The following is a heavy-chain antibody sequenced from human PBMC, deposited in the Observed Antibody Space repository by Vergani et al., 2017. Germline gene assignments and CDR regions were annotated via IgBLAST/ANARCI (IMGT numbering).Heavy chain of an antibody. D-gene: IGHD3-3*01. V-gene: IGHV4-34*01. CDR3: ARGSSYYDFWSGYSRYFQH. CDR2: INHSGIT. CDR1: GGSFSGYY. J-gene: IGHJ1*01. Sequence: QVQLQQWGAGLLKPSETLSLPCAVYGGSFSGYYWCWIRQPPGKGLEWIGEINHSGITNYNPSLKSRVTISVDTSKNKFTLKLSSVTAADTAVYYFARGSSYYDFWSGYSRYFQHWGQGTLVTVSS.